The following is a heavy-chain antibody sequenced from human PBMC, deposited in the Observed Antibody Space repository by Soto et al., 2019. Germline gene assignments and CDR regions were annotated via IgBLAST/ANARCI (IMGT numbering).Heavy chain of an antibody. V-gene: IGHV4-59*01. D-gene: IGHD3-10*01. CDR1: GGSIRSYY. CDR3: ARWGERYGVMDYYGMDV. CDR2: IYNSGNT. Sequence: QVQLQESGPGLVKPSETLSLSCTVSGGSIRSYYWSWIRQPPGKGLEWIAYIYNSGNTNYNPSLKSRVTISVDTSKNQFSLKLTSVTAADTVVYYCARWGERYGVMDYYGMDVWGQGTTVTVSS. J-gene: IGHJ6*02.